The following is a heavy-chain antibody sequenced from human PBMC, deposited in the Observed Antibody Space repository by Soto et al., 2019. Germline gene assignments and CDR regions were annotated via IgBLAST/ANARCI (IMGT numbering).Heavy chain of an antibody. V-gene: IGHV1-8*01. J-gene: IGHJ4*01. Sequence: QVQLVQSGAEVKKPGASVKVSCKASGYTFTSYDINWVRQATGQGLEWMGWMNPNSGNTGYAQKFQGRVTMTRNTSTKTAYMELRRRRSVDTAVYYCARERVGAVDYWGHGNLVTVSS. CDR3: ARERVGAVDY. CDR1: GYTFTSYD. D-gene: IGHD1-26*01. CDR2: MNPNSGNT.